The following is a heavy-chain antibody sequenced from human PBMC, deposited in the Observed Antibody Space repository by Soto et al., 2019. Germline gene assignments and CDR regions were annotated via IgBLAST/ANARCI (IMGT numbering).Heavy chain of an antibody. CDR3: AKEMIASTLADFFDY. J-gene: IGHJ4*02. CDR1: GFTFSSYA. Sequence: GGSLRLSCAASGFTFSSYAMSWVRQAPGKGLEWVSAISGSGGSTFYADPVKGRFTISRDNSKNTLYLQMKSLRAEDTAVYYCAKEMIASTLADFFDYWGQGTLVTVSS. CDR2: ISGSGGST. V-gene: IGHV3-23*01. D-gene: IGHD2-21*01.